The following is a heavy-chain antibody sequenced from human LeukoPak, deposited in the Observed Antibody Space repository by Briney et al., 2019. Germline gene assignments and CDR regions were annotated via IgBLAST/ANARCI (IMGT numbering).Heavy chain of an antibody. V-gene: IGHV3-23*01. Sequence: PGGSLRLSCAGSGFMFSSYVMSWVRQAPGKGLEWVSGISGSGGSTYYADSVKGRFTISRDNSKNTLYLQMNSLRAEDTAVYYCAKAPLGMITPMGPWGQGTLVTVSS. CDR3: AKAPLGMITPMGP. CDR1: GFMFSSYV. D-gene: IGHD3-16*01. CDR2: ISGSGGST. J-gene: IGHJ5*02.